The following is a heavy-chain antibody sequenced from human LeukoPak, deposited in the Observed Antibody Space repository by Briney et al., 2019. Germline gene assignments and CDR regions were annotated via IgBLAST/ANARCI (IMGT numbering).Heavy chain of an antibody. D-gene: IGHD5-18*01. V-gene: IGHV4-59*01. Sequence: PSETLSLTCTVSSGSISSYYWRWIRQPPGKGLEWIGYIYYSGSTNYNPSLKSRVTISVDTSKNQFSLKLSSETAADTAVYYCARGRDTAMVFDYWGREPWSPSPQ. J-gene: IGHJ4*02. CDR1: SGSISSYY. CDR2: IYYSGST. CDR3: ARGRDTAMVFDY.